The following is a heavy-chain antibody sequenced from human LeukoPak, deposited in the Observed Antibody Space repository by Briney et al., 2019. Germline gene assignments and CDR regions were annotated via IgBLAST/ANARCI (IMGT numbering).Heavy chain of an antibody. CDR3: ARESQWLPNSPLDY. V-gene: IGHV4-38-2*02. CDR2: INHSGST. D-gene: IGHD3-22*01. Sequence: SETLSLTCAVSGYSISSGYYWGWIRQPPGKGLEWIGEINHSGSTNYNPSLKSRVTISVDTSKNQFSLKLSSVTAADTAVYYCARESQWLPNSPLDYWGQGTLVTVSS. J-gene: IGHJ4*02. CDR1: GYSISSGYY.